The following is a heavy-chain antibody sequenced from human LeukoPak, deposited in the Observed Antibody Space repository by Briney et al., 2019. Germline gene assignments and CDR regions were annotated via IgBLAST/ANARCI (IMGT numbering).Heavy chain of an antibody. D-gene: IGHD6-13*01. CDR1: GYTFSSYA. CDR2: ISYDGSNK. Sequence: QPGGSLRLSCAASGYTFSSYAMHWVRQAPGKGLEWVAVISYDGSNKYYADSVKGRSTISRDNSKNTLYLQMNSLRAEDTAVYYCARDRGSSSWYYFDYWGQGTLVTASS. J-gene: IGHJ4*02. CDR3: ARDRGSSSWYYFDY. V-gene: IGHV3-30*04.